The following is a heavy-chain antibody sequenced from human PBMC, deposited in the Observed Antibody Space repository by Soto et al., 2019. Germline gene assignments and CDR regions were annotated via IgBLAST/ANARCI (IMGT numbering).Heavy chain of an antibody. CDR2: INSDGSST. Sequence: EVQLVESGGGLGQPGGSLRLSCAASGFTFSSYWMHWVRQAPGKGLVWVSRINSDGSSTSYADSVKGRFTISRDNAKNTLYLQMNSLRAEDTALYYCARSRRACSGGSCPPYNWFDPWGQGTLVTVSS. V-gene: IGHV3-74*01. CDR3: ARSRRACSGGSCPPYNWFDP. CDR1: GFTFSSYW. D-gene: IGHD2-15*01. J-gene: IGHJ5*02.